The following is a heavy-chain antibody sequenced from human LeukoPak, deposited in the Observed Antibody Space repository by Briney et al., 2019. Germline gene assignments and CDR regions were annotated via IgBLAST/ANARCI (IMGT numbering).Heavy chain of an antibody. CDR1: GGSISSFY. CDR2: IYYSGNT. CDR3: ARHRGFCSTTSCYAEFDP. D-gene: IGHD2-2*01. V-gene: IGHV4-59*08. J-gene: IGHJ5*02. Sequence: SETLSLTCTVSGGSISSFYWSWIRQPPGKGPEWVGYIYYSGNTKYNPSLKSRVTTSVDTSKNQFSLKLTSVTAADTAVYYCARHRGFCSTTSCYAEFDPWGQGTLVTVSS.